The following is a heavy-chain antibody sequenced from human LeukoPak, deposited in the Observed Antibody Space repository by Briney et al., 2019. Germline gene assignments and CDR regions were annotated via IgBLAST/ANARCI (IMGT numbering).Heavy chain of an antibody. J-gene: IGHJ3*02. CDR3: ARIVSAGKRAFDI. D-gene: IGHD6-13*01. CDR2: MNPNSGNT. V-gene: IGHV1-8*01. CDR1: GYTFTSYD. Sequence: ASVKVSCKASGYTFTSYDIKWVRQAPGQGLEWMGWMNPNSGNTGYAQKFQDRVTMTRNTSISTAYMELSSLRSEDTGVYYCARIVSAGKRAFDIWGQGTMVTVSS.